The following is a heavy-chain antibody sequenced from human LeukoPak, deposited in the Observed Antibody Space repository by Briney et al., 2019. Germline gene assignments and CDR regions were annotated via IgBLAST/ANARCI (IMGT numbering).Heavy chain of an antibody. Sequence: GGSLRLSCAASGFTFSDYYMSWIRQAPGEGLEWVSYISSSGSTIYYADSVKGRFTISRDNAKNSLYLQMNSLRAEDTAVYYCARTYYDFWSGPYNWFDPWGQGTLVTVSS. CDR1: GFTFSDYY. CDR2: ISSSGSTI. D-gene: IGHD3-3*01. J-gene: IGHJ5*02. CDR3: ARTYYDFWSGPYNWFDP. V-gene: IGHV3-11*01.